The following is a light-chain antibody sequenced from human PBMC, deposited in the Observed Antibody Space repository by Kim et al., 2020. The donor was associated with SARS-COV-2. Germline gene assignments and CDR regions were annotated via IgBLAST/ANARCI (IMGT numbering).Light chain of an antibody. CDR2: DTS. Sequence: EVVMTQSPATLSLSPGERATLSCRASETVANSLAWCQQKPGHPPSLLLFDTSSRATGIQPRFSGSGSGTVFNLTISSLEPEDFAVYYWQQHHRSPPLTFGGGTKVDIK. CDR3: QQHHRSPPLT. J-gene: IGKJ4*01. V-gene: IGKV3-11*01. CDR1: ETVANS.